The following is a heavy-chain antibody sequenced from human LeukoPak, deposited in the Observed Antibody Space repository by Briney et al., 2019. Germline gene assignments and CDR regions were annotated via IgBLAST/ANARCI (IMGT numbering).Heavy chain of an antibody. Sequence: SETLSLTCTVSGGSISSYYWSWIRQPPGKGLEWIGYIYHSGSTNYNPSLKSRVTISVDTSKNQFSLKLSSVTAADTAVYYCARGNVLLWFGELIEGLPNWFDPWGQGTLVTVSS. J-gene: IGHJ5*02. CDR3: ARGNVLLWFGELIEGLPNWFDP. CDR1: GGSISSYY. CDR2: IYHSGST. D-gene: IGHD3-10*01. V-gene: IGHV4-59*01.